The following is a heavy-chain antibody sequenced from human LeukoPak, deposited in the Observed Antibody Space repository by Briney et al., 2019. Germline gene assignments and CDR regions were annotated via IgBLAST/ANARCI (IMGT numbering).Heavy chain of an antibody. V-gene: IGHV1-8*03. Sequence: ASVKVSCKASGYTFTSYDINWVRQATGQGLEWMGWMNPNSGNTGYAQKFQGRVTITRNTSISTAYMELSSLRSEDTAVYYCARVLGGNYFYYYYYMDVWGKGTTVTVSS. J-gene: IGHJ6*03. D-gene: IGHD3-16*01. CDR3: ARVLGGNYFYYYYYMDV. CDR1: GYTFTSYD. CDR2: MNPNSGNT.